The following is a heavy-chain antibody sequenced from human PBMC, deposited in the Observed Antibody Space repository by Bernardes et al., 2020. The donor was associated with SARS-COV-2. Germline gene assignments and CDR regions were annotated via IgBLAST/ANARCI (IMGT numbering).Heavy chain of an antibody. J-gene: IGHJ4*02. CDR2: ISTSAIST. D-gene: IGHD4-17*01. Sequence: GGSLRLSCAASGFTFSSYAMYWVRQAPGKGLEWVSAISTSAISTYYTDSVKGRFTISRDDSKNTLFLQMDSLRAEDTAVYYCAREGTFYGDYFFDFWGQGTLVTVSS. CDR3: AREGTFYGDYFFDF. V-gene: IGHV3-23*01. CDR1: GFTFSSYA.